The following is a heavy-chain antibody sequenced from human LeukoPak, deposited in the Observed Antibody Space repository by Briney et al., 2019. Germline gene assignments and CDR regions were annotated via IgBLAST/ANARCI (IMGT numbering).Heavy chain of an antibody. CDR1: GYTFTGYY. V-gene: IGHV1-2*02. CDR2: INPNSGGT. D-gene: IGHD5-24*01. Sequence: ASVKVSCKASGYTFTGYYMHWVRQAPGQGLEWMGWINPNSGGTNYAQKFQGRVTMTRDTSFSTAYMELSRLRSDDTAVYYCARAQPRWLQSSPHFDYWGQGTLVTVSS. J-gene: IGHJ4*02. CDR3: ARAQPRWLQSSPHFDY.